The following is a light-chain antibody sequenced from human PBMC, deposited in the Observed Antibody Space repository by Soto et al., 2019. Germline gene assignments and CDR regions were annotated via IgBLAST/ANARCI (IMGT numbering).Light chain of an antibody. CDR1: QSLVHSDGNTY. Sequence: DVVMTQSPLSLPVTLGQPASISCRSSQSLVHSDGNTYLNWFQQRPGQSPRRLIYKVSNRDSGVPDRFSGSGSGTDFTLKISRVEAEDVGIHFCMQRTHWPYTFGQGTKLEIK. CDR3: MQRTHWPYT. J-gene: IGKJ2*01. CDR2: KVS. V-gene: IGKV2-30*02.